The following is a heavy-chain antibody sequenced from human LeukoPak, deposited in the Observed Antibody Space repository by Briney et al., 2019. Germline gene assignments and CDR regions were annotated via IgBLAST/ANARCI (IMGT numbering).Heavy chain of an antibody. CDR1: GYTFTSYG. Sequence: ASVEVSCKASGYTFTSYGISWVRQAPGQGLEWMGWISAYNGNTNYAQKLQGRVTMTTDTSTSTAYMELRSLRSDDTAVYYCARDRMEAYCGGDCYPFDYWGQGTLVTVSS. CDR3: ARDRMEAYCGGDCYPFDY. V-gene: IGHV1-18*01. CDR2: ISAYNGNT. J-gene: IGHJ4*02. D-gene: IGHD2-21*02.